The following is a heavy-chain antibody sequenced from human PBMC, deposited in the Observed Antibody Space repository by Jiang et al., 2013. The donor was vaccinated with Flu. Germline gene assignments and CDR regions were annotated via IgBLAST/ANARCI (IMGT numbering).Heavy chain of an antibody. CDR3: ARSSCSGGSCYYYYYYGMDV. J-gene: IGHJ6*02. Sequence: KPTQTLTLTCTVSGFSLSNARMGVSWIRQPPGKALEWLAHIFSNDEKSYSTSLKSRLTISKDTSKSQVVLTMTNMDPVDTATYYCARSSCSGGSCYYYYYYGMDVWGQGTTVTVSS. V-gene: IGHV2-26*01. CDR2: IFSNDEK. D-gene: IGHD2-15*01. CDR1: GFSLSNARMG.